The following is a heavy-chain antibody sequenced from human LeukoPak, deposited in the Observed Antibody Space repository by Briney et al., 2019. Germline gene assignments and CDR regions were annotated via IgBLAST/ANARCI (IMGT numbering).Heavy chain of an antibody. D-gene: IGHD6-13*01. CDR3: ARVVLAAAGSNWFDP. J-gene: IGHJ5*02. CDR1: GYTFTSYG. V-gene: IGHV1-18*04. CDR2: ISAYNGNT. Sequence: ASVKVSCKASGYTFTSYGISWVRQAPGQGLEWMGWISAYNGNTNYAQKLQGRVTMTTDTSTSTAYMELRSLRSDDTAVYYCARVVLAAAGSNWFDPWGQGTLITVSS.